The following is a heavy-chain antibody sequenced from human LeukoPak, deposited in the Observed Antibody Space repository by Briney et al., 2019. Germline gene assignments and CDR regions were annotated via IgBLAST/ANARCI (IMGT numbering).Heavy chain of an antibody. V-gene: IGHV3-21*04. CDR2: ISSSSSYI. CDR1: GFTFSSYS. J-gene: IGHJ6*02. CDR3: AKLTSASGAYGVDV. D-gene: IGHD3-10*01. Sequence: PGGSLRLSCAASGFTFSSYSMNWVRQAPGKGLEWVSSISSSSSYIYYADSVKGRFTISRDNSKNTVYLQMNSLRAEDTAIYYCAKLTSASGAYGVDVWGQGTTVTVSS.